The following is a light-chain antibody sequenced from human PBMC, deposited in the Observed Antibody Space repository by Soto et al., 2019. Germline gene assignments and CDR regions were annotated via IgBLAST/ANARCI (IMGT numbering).Light chain of an antibody. J-gene: IGKJ2*01. V-gene: IGKV3-15*01. CDR2: GAS. CDR3: QQYNNWPPYT. Sequence: EIVMTQSPATLSVSPGERVTLSCRASQSSNSNLAWYQQKPGKAPRLLIYGASTRATGIPARFTGSGSVTEFTLTISSRQSEDFAMYYCQQYNNWPPYTFGQGTNLDIK. CDR1: QSSNSN.